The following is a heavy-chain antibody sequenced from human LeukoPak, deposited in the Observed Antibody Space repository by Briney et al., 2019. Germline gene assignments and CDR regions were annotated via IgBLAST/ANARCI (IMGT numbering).Heavy chain of an antibody. V-gene: IGHV3-64*01. J-gene: IGHJ4*02. CDR2: ISSNGGST. CDR1: GFTSSSYA. Sequence: GGALRLSCAASGFTSSSYAMHWVRQAPGKGLEYVSAISSNGGSTYYANSVKGRFTISRDNSKNTLYLQMGSLRAEDMAVYYCARGASGIAAAGTSFDYWGQGTLVTVSS. CDR3: ARGASGIAAAGTSFDY. D-gene: IGHD6-13*01.